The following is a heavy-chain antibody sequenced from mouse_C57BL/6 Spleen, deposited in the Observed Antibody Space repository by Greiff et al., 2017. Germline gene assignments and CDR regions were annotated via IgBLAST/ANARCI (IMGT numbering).Heavy chain of an antibody. Sequence: VQLKESGPGLVKPSQSLSLTCSVTGYSITSGYYWNWIRQFPGNKLEWMGYISYDGSNNYNPSLKNRISITRDTSKNQFFLKLNSVTTEDTATYYCARRGEGFDYWGQGTTLTVSS. CDR3: ARRGEGFDY. CDR2: ISYDGSN. J-gene: IGHJ2*01. CDR1: GYSITSGYY. V-gene: IGHV3-6*01.